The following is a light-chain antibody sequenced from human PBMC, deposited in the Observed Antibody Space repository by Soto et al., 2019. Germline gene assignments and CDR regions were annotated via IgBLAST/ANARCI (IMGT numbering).Light chain of an antibody. CDR3: QQYNNWPRT. CDR1: QSVSSN. J-gene: IGKJ1*01. CDR2: GAS. Sequence: ETVMTQSAATLSVSPGERATLSCRASQSVSSNLAWYQQKPGLAPRLLIYGASTRVTGIPARFSGSGSGTEFTLTISSLQSEDFAVYYCQQYNNWPRTFGQGTKVEIK. V-gene: IGKV3-15*01.